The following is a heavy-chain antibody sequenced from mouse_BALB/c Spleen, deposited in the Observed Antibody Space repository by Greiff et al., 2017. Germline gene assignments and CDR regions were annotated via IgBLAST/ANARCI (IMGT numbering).Heavy chain of an antibody. CDR3: ARSDGYYYPFAY. CDR1: GFSLTSYG. V-gene: IGHV2-2*02. CDR2: IWSGGST. Sequence: VKLQQSGPGLVQPSQSLSITCTVSGFSLTSYGVHWVRQSPGKGLEWLGVIWSGGSTDYNAAFISRLSISKDNSKSQVFFKMNSLQANDTAIYYCARSDGYYYPFAYWGQGTLVTVSA. D-gene: IGHD2-3*01. J-gene: IGHJ3*01.